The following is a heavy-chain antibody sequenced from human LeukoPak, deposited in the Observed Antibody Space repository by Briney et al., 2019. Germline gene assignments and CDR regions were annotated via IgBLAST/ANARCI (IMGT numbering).Heavy chain of an antibody. D-gene: IGHD6-19*01. V-gene: IGHV3-48*03. CDR2: ISDSGGSI. CDR3: ARECGSGCFDY. Sequence: GGSLRLSCAASGFTFSSYKMHWVRQAPGKGLEWVSYISDSGGSIYYADSVKGRFTISRDNAKNSLYLQMNSLGADDTAVYYCARECGSGCFDYWGQGILVTVSS. J-gene: IGHJ4*02. CDR1: GFTFSSYK.